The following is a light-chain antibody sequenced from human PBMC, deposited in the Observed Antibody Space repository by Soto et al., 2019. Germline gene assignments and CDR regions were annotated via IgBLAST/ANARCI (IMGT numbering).Light chain of an antibody. J-gene: IGKJ1*01. Sequence: EIVLTQSPGTLSLSPGERATLSCRASRSVSIYLAWYQQKPGQAPRLLIHDASNRATGIQDRFSGSGFGTDFTLTITRLEPEEFAVYYCKQYGDSPQTVGPGTKVDIK. CDR3: KQYGDSPQT. V-gene: IGKV3-20*01. CDR2: DAS. CDR1: RSVSIY.